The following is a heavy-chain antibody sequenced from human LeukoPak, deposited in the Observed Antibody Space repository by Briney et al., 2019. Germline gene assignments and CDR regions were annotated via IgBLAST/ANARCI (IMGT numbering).Heavy chain of an antibody. J-gene: IGHJ6*03. D-gene: IGHD3-22*01. Sequence: PSETLSLTCTVSGYSISSGYYWGWIRQPPGKGLEWIGGIYHSGSTYYNPSLKSRVTISVDTSKNQFSLKLSSVTAADTAVYYCATTKKYDSSGYYPNLYYYYYYIDVWGKGTTVTVSS. CDR1: GYSISSGYY. CDR3: ATTKKYDSSGYYPNLYYYYYYIDV. CDR2: IYHSGST. V-gene: IGHV4-38-2*02.